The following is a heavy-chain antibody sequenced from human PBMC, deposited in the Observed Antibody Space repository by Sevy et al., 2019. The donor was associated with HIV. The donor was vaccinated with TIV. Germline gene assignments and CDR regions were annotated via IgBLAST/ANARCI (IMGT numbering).Heavy chain of an antibody. J-gene: IGHJ4*02. D-gene: IGHD3-16*01. CDR1: GFSFSTYW. CDR3: VREGLGGFSYSLDC. CDR2: MNQDGTER. V-gene: IGHV3-7*01. Sequence: GGSLRLSCAASGFSFSTYWMTWVRQAPGKGLEWVATMNQDGTERDYVESVKGRFTISRDKTRTSLFLQMNSLSAEDTGVYYCVREGLGGFSYSLDCWGQGTLVTVSS.